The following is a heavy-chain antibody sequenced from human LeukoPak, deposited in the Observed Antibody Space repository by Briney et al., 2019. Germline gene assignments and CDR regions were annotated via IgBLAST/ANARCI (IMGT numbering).Heavy chain of an antibody. CDR2: ISGSGGST. V-gene: IGHV3-23*01. J-gene: IGHJ4*02. Sequence: TGGSLRLSCAASGFTFSIYAMSWVRQAPGKGLEWVSVISGSGGSTYYADSVKGRFTISRDNSKNTLYLQMNSLRAEDTAVYYCAKDSGGGIAPSFDYWGQGTLVTVSS. CDR1: GFTFSIYA. CDR3: AKDSGGGIAPSFDY. D-gene: IGHD6-13*01.